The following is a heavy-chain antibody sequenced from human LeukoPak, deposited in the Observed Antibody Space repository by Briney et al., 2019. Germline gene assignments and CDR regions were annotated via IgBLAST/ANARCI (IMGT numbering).Heavy chain of an antibody. V-gene: IGHV4-34*01. CDR3: ARVVRGYSYGSWYFDY. CDR2: INHSGST. CDR1: GGSFSGYY. D-gene: IGHD5-18*01. Sequence: SETLSLICAVYGGSFSGYYWSWIRQPPGKGLEWIGEINHSGSTNYNPSLKSRVTISVDTSKNQFSLKLSSVTAADTAVYYCARVVRGYSYGSWYFDYWGQGTLVTVSS. J-gene: IGHJ4*02.